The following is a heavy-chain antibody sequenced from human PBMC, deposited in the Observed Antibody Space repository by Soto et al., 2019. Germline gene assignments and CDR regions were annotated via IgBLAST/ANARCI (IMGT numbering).Heavy chain of an antibody. Sequence: WPSVKVSCKASGGTFSSYAISWVRQAPGQGLEWMGGIIPIFGTANYAQKFQGRVTITADESTSTAYMELSSLRSEDTAVYYCASIGYCSSTSCYDVVYWGQGTLVTVSS. CDR2: IIPIFGTA. J-gene: IGHJ4*02. D-gene: IGHD2-2*01. V-gene: IGHV1-69*13. CDR3: ASIGYCSSTSCYDVVY. CDR1: GGTFSSYA.